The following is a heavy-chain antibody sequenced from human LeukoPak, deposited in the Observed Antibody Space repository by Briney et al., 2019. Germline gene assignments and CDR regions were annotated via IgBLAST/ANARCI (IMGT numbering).Heavy chain of an antibody. J-gene: IGHJ2*01. V-gene: IGHV1-8*01. D-gene: IGHD3-22*01. CDR1: GYTFTSYD. Sequence: ASVKVSCKASGYTFTSYDIYWVRQAPGQGLEWMGWMNPHSEKTGYAQKFQGRVSMTRNTSTSTAHMDLSSLRSEDTAVYDCARGLDYDDSSGYVRYFDLWGRGTLVTVSS. CDR3: ARGLDYDDSSGYVRYFDL. CDR2: MNPHSEKT.